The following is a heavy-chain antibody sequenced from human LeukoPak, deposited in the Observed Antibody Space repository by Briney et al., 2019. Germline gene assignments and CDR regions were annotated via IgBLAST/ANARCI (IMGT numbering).Heavy chain of an antibody. J-gene: IGHJ4*02. CDR1: GYTFTIYY. CDR2: INPSGGST. V-gene: IGHV1-46*01. D-gene: IGHD6-19*01. CDR3: ARDKDSSGWYFDY. Sequence: GASVTVSYTGSGYTFTIYYMHWVRQAPGQGGERVGMINPSGGSTSYTQKFQGRVTMTRDTSTSTVYMELSSLRSEDTAVYYCARDKDSSGWYFDYWGQGTLVTVSS.